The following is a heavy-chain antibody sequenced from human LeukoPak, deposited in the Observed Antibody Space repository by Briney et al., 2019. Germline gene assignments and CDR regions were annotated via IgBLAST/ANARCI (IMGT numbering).Heavy chain of an antibody. J-gene: IGHJ6*03. CDR3: AREAASSTVTGYYYYMDV. CDR1: GGTFSSYA. CDR2: IIPIFGTA. D-gene: IGHD4-17*01. V-gene: IGHV1-69*13. Sequence: ASVKVSCKASGGTFSSYAISWVRQAPGQGLEWMGGIIPIFGTANYAQKFQGRVTITADESTSTAYMELSSLRSADTAVYYCAREAASSTVTGYYYYMDVWGKGTTVTISS.